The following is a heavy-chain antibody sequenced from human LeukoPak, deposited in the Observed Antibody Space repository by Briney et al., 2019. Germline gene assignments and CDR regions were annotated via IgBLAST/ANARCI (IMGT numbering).Heavy chain of an antibody. CDR3: ARVEWTKQWLPIKKFDY. Sequence: GGSLRLSCAPSGFTFSSYEMNWVRQAPGKGLEWVSYISSSGSTIYYADSVKGRFTISRDNAKNSLYLQLNSLRAEGTAVYYCARVEWTKQWLPIKKFDYWGQGTLVTVSS. J-gene: IGHJ4*02. V-gene: IGHV3-48*03. CDR2: ISSSGSTI. D-gene: IGHD6-19*01. CDR1: GFTFSSYE.